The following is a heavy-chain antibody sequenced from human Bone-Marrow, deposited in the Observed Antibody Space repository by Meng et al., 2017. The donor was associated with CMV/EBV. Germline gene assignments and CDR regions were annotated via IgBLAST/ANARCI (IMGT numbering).Heavy chain of an antibody. J-gene: IGHJ4*02. V-gene: IGHV3-23*01. CDR2: ISGSGGST. D-gene: IGHD7-27*01. CDR1: GFTFDSYA. CDR3: AKSSWGYYFDY. Sequence: GESLKISCAASGFTFDSYAMRWVRQAPGKGLEWVSDISGSGGSTYYADSVKGRFTISRDNSKNTPYLQMNSRRAEDTAVYYCAKSSWGYYFDYWGQGTLVTVSS.